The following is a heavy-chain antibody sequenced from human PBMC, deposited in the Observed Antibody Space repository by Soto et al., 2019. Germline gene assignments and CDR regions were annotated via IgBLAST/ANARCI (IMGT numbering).Heavy chain of an antibody. CDR3: AKEVAALDF. J-gene: IGHJ4*02. Sequence: EVQLVESGGGLVQPGRSLRLSCAASGFTFDDYAMHWVRQAPGKGLEWVSGISWNSGSIGYADSVKGRFTISRDNAKNSLYLQMNSLRAEDTDLYYCAKEVAALDFWGQGTLVTVSS. D-gene: IGHD6-6*01. V-gene: IGHV3-9*01. CDR2: ISWNSGSI. CDR1: GFTFDDYA.